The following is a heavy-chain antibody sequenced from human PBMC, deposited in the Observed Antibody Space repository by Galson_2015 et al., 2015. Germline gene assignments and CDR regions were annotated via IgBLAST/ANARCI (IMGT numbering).Heavy chain of an antibody. V-gene: IGHV3-23*01. D-gene: IGHD3-16*01. CDR3: AKEGDGCDP. CDR2: ITYSGTTT. Sequence: SLRLSCAASGFTFSNYPMNWVRQAPGKGLEWVSAITYSGTTTYYADSVKGRFSISRDNSKSTLFLQMNNLRVEDTAVYYCAKEGDGCDPWGQGTLVTVSS. J-gene: IGHJ5*02. CDR1: GFTFSNYP.